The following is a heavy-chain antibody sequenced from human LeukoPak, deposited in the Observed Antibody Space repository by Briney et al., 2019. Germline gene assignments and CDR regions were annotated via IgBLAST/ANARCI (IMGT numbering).Heavy chain of an antibody. J-gene: IGHJ3*02. Sequence: GGSLRLSWAASGFTVSSNYTSWVRQAPGKGLEWVSVIYSGGSTYYADSVKGRFTISRGNSKNTLYLQMNSLRAEDTAVYYCARSNSFDIWGQGTTVTVSS. CDR3: ARSNSFDI. CDR1: GFTVSSNY. CDR2: IYSGGST. V-gene: IGHV3-66*01.